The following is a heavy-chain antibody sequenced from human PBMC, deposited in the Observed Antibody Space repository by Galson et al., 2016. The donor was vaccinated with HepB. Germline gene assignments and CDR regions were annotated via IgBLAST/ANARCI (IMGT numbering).Heavy chain of an antibody. D-gene: IGHD1-26*01. V-gene: IGHV3-23*01. Sequence: SLRLSCAASGFTFNRYGMTWVRQAPGKGLESVSNIHGHGTATHYTDSVKGRFSISRDNSKNTLSLQMNSLRVDDTAVYYCVQGSTAPAVWGKGTTVTVSS. CDR3: VQGSTAPAV. J-gene: IGHJ6*04. CDR2: IHGHGTAT. CDR1: GFTFNRYG.